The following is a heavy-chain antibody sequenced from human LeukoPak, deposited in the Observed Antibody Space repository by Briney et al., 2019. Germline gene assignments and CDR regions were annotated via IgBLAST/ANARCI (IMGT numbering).Heavy chain of an antibody. V-gene: IGHV1-2*02. D-gene: IGHD2-2*01. CDR1: GYTFTGYY. CDR2: INPNNGGT. J-gene: IGHJ4*02. CDR3: ARVRPGPMPF. Sequence: ASVKVSCKASGYTFTGYYMHWVRQAPGQGLEWMGWINPNNGGTDYARKFQGRVTMTRDTSISTVYMELSRLRSDDTAVYYCARVRPGPMPFWGQGTLVTVS.